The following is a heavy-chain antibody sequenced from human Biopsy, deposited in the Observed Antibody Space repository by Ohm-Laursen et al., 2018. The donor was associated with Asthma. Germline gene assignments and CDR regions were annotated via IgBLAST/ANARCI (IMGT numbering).Heavy chain of an antibody. CDR3: ARDMNRDGWYFDY. D-gene: IGHD5-24*01. V-gene: IGHV3-30-3*01. CDR2: ISYDGSNK. CDR1: GFTFSTYA. Sequence: LRLSCAAPGFTFSTYAMHWVRQAPGKGLEWVAVISYDGSNKYYADSVKGRFTISRDNSKNTLYLQMNSLRGDDTAVYYCARDMNRDGWYFDYWGQGTLVTVSS. J-gene: IGHJ4*02.